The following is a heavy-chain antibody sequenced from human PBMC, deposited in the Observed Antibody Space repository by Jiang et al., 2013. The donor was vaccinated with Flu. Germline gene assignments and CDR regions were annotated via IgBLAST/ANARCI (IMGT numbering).Heavy chain of an antibody. CDR3: ARREPREVGSFDY. J-gene: IGHJ4*02. Sequence: SGSGLVKPSETLSLTCTVSGGSISSSSYYWGWIRQPPGKGLEWIGSIYYSGSTYYNPSLKSRVTISVDTSKNQFSLKLSSVTAADTAVYYCARREPREVGSFDYWGQGTLVTVSS. CDR1: GGSISSSSYY. V-gene: IGHV4-39*01. D-gene: IGHD1-26*01. CDR2: IYYSGST.